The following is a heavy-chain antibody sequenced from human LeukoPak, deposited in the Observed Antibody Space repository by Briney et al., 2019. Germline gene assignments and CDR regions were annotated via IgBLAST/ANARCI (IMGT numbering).Heavy chain of an antibody. J-gene: IGHJ4*02. D-gene: IGHD3-9*01. V-gene: IGHV1-69*05. Sequence: SVKVSCKASGGTFSSYAISWVRQAPVQGLEWMGGIIPIFGTANYAQKFQGRVTITTDESTSTAYMELSSLRSEDTAVYYCARGYYDILTGYYQIDYWGQGTLVTVSS. CDR2: IIPIFGTA. CDR3: ARGYYDILTGYYQIDY. CDR1: GGTFSSYA.